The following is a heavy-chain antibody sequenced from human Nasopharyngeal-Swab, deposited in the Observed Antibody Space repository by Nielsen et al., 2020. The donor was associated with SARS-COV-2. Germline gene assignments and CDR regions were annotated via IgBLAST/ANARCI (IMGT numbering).Heavy chain of an antibody. V-gene: IGHV3-30*03. CDR2: ISYDGNEN. Sequence: VRQAPGKGLEWVALISYDGNENYYADSLKGRFTISRDNAKNALYLQVNSLRSEDTAVYYCAFGAFYFDHWGQGTLVTSPQ. D-gene: IGHD3-3*01. CDR3: AFGAFYFDH. J-gene: IGHJ4*02.